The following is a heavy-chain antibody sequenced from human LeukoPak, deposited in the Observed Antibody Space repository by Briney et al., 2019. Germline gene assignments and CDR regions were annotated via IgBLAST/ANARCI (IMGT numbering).Heavy chain of an antibody. CDR3: ARDGDYGDYGDY. CDR1: GFTFSSYA. J-gene: IGHJ4*02. Sequence: GGSLRLSCAASGFTFSSYAMHWARQAPGKGLEYVSAISSNGGSTYYANSVKGRFTISRDNSKNTLYLQMGSLRAEDMAVYYCARDGDYGDYGDYWGQGTLVTVSS. V-gene: IGHV3-64*01. CDR2: ISSNGGST. D-gene: IGHD4-17*01.